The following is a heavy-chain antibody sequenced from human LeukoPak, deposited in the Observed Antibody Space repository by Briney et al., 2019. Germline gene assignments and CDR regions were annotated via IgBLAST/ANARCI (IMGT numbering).Heavy chain of an antibody. Sequence: SETLSLTCTVSGGSISSDYWSWIRQPPGKGLEWIGYIYYRGSTNYNPSLKSRVTISVDTSKNQFSLKLSSVTAADTAVYYCARDHTGDSSGPEAAYMGVWGKGTTVTVSS. D-gene: IGHD6-19*01. CDR2: IYYRGST. CDR1: GGSISSDY. V-gene: IGHV4-59*01. CDR3: ARDHTGDSSGPEAAYMGV. J-gene: IGHJ6*03.